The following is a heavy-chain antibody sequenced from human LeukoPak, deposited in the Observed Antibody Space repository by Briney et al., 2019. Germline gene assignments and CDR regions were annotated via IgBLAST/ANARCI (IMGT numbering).Heavy chain of an antibody. D-gene: IGHD5-18*01. CDR2: IYYSGST. CDR1: GGSISSDY. CDR3: ARDRGYSYGAFDY. Sequence: SETLSLTCTVSGGSISSDYWSWIRQPPGKGLEWIGSIYYSGSTYYNPSLKSRVTISVDTSKNQFSLKLSSVTAADTAVYYCARDRGYSYGAFDYWGQGTLVTVSS. V-gene: IGHV4-39*07. J-gene: IGHJ4*02.